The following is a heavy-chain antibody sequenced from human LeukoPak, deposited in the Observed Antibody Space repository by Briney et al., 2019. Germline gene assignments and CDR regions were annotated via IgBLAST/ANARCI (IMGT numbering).Heavy chain of an antibody. CDR3: ARDDSPYYDFWSGYLFRRGNWFDP. CDR1: GGSISSGSYY. D-gene: IGHD3-3*01. J-gene: IGHJ5*02. V-gene: IGHV4-61*09. CDR2: IYRSGST. Sequence: SETLSLTCTVSGGSISSGSYYWSWIRQPAGKRLEWIGHIYRSGSTNYNPSLKSRVTISVDTSKNQFSLKLSSVTAADTAVYYCARDDSPYYDFWSGYLFRRGNWFDPWGQGTLVTVSS.